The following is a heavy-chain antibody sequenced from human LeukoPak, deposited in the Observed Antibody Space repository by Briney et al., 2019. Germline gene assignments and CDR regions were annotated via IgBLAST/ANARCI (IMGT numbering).Heavy chain of an antibody. J-gene: IGHJ4*02. CDR2: MNPNSGNT. Sequence: ASVKVSCKASGYTFTSYDINWVRQATGQGLEWMGWMNPNSGNTGYAQKFQGRVTMTRDMSTSTVYMELSSLRSEDTAVYYCARDLPSDTSGSYYTKASYYFDYWGQGTLVTVSS. D-gene: IGHD3-10*01. CDR1: GYTFTSYD. CDR3: ARDLPSDTSGSYYTKASYYFDY. V-gene: IGHV1-8*01.